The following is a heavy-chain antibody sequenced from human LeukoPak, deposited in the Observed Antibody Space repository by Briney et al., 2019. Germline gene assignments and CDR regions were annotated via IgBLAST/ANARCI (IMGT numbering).Heavy chain of an antibody. J-gene: IGHJ3*01. CDR2: IYHSGTT. Sequence: PSATLSLTCTVSGGSINSDYWSWIRQSPGKGLEWIGYIYHSGTTVYNPSFKTRLTISLDTSKNQFSLNLNAVTAADTAVYFCARYSSGFDLWGQGTMVTV. V-gene: IGHV4-59*01. CDR1: GGSINSDY. D-gene: IGHD3-3*01. CDR3: ARYSSGFDL.